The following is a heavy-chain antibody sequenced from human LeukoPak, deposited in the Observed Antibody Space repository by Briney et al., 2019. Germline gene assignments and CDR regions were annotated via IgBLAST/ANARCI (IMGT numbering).Heavy chain of an antibody. CDR1: GGSISSGDYY. V-gene: IGHV4-30-4*08. CDR2: TYYSGST. D-gene: IGHD3-3*01. CDR3: ARALRFLEFDP. Sequence: TLSLTCTVSGGSISSGDYYWSWIRQPPGKGLEWIGYTYYSGSTYYNPSLKSRVTISVDTSKNQFSLKLSSVTAADTAVYYCARALRFLEFDPWGQGTLVTVSS. J-gene: IGHJ5*02.